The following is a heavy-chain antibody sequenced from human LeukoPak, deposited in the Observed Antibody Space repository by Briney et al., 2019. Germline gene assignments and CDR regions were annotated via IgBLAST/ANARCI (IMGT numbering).Heavy chain of an antibody. CDR1: GFTFSSYS. CDR2: ISSSSSTI. J-gene: IGHJ3*02. Sequence: GGSLRLSCAASGFTFSSYSMNWVRQAPGKGLEWVSYISSSSSTIYYADSVKGRFTISRDNAKNSLYLQMNSLRAEDTAVYYCARDQKHGYCSSTSCYTYPAVDIWGQGTMVTVSS. CDR3: ARDQKHGYCSSTSCYTYPAVDI. V-gene: IGHV3-48*04. D-gene: IGHD2-2*02.